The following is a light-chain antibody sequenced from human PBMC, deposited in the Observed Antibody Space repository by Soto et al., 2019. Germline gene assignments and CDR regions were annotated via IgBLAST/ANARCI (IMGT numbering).Light chain of an antibody. CDR3: QQTSTFPT. CDR2: SAS. J-gene: IGKJ5*01. V-gene: IGKV1-12*01. Sequence: DIQMTQSPSSVSASVGDRVTITCRASQGVSGWLAWYQQKPGKAPRLLIYSASSLQGGVPSRFSGSGSGTHFTLTISNLQPEDYATYYCQQTSTFPTFGQGTRLEIK. CDR1: QGVSGW.